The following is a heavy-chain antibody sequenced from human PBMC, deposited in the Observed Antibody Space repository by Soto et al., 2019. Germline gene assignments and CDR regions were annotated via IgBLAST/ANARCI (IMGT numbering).Heavy chain of an antibody. CDR2: ISGSGGRI. CDR3: VRRGSETGWYFDQ. D-gene: IGHD6-19*01. J-gene: IGHJ4*02. V-gene: IGHV3-23*02. Sequence: EVQLLESGGGLVQPGGSLRLSCAASGFTFYRYDMFWVRQTPRRGLEWVSFISGSGGRIEYGDFVRGGFTASRDNAEDTLSLQMNTLASDDTGVYYCVRRGSETGWYFDQWGQGTLVVVSS. CDR1: GFTFYRYD.